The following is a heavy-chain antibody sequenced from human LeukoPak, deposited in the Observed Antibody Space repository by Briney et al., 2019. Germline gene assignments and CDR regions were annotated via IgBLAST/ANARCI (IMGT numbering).Heavy chain of an antibody. V-gene: IGHV1-8*01. D-gene: IGHD6-13*01. CDR2: MNPNSGNT. CDR3: ARNIAAAGSPGRSYYYGMDV. CDR1: GYTFTSYD. J-gene: IGHJ6*02. Sequence: ASVKVSCKASGYTFTSYDINWVRQATGQGLEWMGWMNPNSGNTGYAQKFQGRVTMTRNTSISTAYMELSSLRSEDTAVYYCARNIAAAGSPGRSYYYGMDVWGQGTTVTVSS.